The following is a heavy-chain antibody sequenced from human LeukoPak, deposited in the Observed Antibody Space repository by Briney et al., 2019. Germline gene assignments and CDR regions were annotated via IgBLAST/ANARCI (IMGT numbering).Heavy chain of an antibody. V-gene: IGHV5-10-1*01. J-gene: IGHJ6*02. CDR2: IDPSDSYT. Sequence: GESLKISCKSSGYNFTNYWISWVRQMPGKGLEWMGRIDPSDSYTSYSPSFQGHVTISADKSISTASLQWNSLKASDTAMYYCARPMTTGVNYYYYGMDVWGQGTTVTVSS. D-gene: IGHD4-11*01. CDR1: GYNFTNYW. CDR3: ARPMTTGVNYYYYGMDV.